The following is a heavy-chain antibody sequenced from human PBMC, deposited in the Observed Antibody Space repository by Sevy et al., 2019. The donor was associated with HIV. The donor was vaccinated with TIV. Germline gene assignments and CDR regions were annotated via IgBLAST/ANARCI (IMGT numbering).Heavy chain of an antibody. D-gene: IGHD1-26*01. CDR1: GFSFSRYA. CDR3: AKWDADRRWFFDY. V-gene: IGHV3-21*06. J-gene: IGHJ4*02. Sequence: GGSLRLSCAASGFSFSRYAMKWVRQAPGKGLEWVSSISSSSSYVYHADSVKGRFTISRDNAKNSLYLQMNSLRAEDTAVYYCAKWDADRRWFFDYWGQGTLVTVSS. CDR2: ISSSSSYV.